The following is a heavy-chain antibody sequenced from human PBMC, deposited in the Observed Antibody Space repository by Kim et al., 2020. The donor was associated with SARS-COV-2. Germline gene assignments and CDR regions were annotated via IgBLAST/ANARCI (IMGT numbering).Heavy chain of an antibody. CDR2: IYYSGST. D-gene: IGHD2-21*02. J-gene: IGHJ3*02. CDR1: GGSISSGGYY. CDR3: AREVVVTAIGAFDI. V-gene: IGHV4-31*03. Sequence: SETLSLTCTVSGGSISSGGYYWSWIRQHPGKGLEWIGYIYYSGSTYYNPSLKSRVTISVDTSKNQFSLKLSSVTAADTAVYYCAREVVVTAIGAFDIWGQGTMVTVSS.